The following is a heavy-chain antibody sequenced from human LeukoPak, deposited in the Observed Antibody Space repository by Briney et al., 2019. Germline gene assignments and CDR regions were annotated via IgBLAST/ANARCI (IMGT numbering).Heavy chain of an antibody. D-gene: IGHD6-13*01. Sequence: PGGSLRLSCAASGFIFSSYAMHWVRQAPGTGLEWVAVIWSDGSNKYYADSVKGRFTISRDNSKNTLYLQMNSLRAEDTAVYYCARGIAAAGNPNWFDPWGQGTLGAVSS. J-gene: IGHJ5*02. V-gene: IGHV3-33*01. CDR3: ARGIAAAGNPNWFDP. CDR2: IWSDGSNK. CDR1: GFIFSSYA.